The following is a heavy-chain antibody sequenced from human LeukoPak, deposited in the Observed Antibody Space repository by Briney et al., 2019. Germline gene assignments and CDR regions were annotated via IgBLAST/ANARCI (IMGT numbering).Heavy chain of an antibody. V-gene: IGHV3-7*01. J-gene: IGHJ4*02. CDR1: GFTFSTYW. D-gene: IGHD5-12*01. CDR3: ARDTSGCLDY. Sequence: GGPLRLSRAASGFTFSTYWMAWVRQAPGKGLEWVANIKEDGSVKHYADSVKGRFTISRDNAKNSLYLQMNSLRAEDTAVYYCARDTSGCLDYWGQGTLVTVSS. CDR2: IKEDGSVK.